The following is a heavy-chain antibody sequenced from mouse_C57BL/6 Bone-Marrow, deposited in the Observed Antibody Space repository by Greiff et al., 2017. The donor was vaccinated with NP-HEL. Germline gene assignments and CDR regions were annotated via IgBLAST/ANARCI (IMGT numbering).Heavy chain of an antibody. CDR1: GFNIKDDY. CDR3: TADYDGSSYDFDY. J-gene: IGHJ2*01. CDR2: IDPENGDT. V-gene: IGHV14-4*01. Sequence: VQLQQSGAELVRPGASVKLSCTASGFNIKDDYMHWVKQRPEQGLEWIGWIDPENGDTEYASKFQGKATITADTSSNTAYRQLSSLTSEDTAVYYCTADYDGSSYDFDYWGQGTTLTVSS. D-gene: IGHD1-1*01.